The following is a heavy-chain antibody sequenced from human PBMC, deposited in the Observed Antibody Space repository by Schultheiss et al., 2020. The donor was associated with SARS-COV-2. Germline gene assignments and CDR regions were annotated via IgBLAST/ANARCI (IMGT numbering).Heavy chain of an antibody. V-gene: IGHV4-59*12. Sequence: SETLSLTCTVSGGSISSYYWSWIRQPPGKGLEWIGYIFYTGRTNYNPSLKSRVTISLDTSKIQFSLKLSSVTAADTAVYYCARPRGYCSSTSCYTRLDAFDIWGQGTMVTVSS. CDR3: ARPRGYCSSTSCYTRLDAFDI. D-gene: IGHD2-2*02. CDR1: GGSISSYY. CDR2: IFYTGRT. J-gene: IGHJ3*02.